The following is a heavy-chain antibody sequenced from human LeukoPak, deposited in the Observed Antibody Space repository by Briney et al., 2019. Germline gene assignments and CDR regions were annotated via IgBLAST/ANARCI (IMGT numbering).Heavy chain of an antibody. J-gene: IGHJ4*02. CDR3: ATPDSALGY. Sequence: GGSPRLSCAASGFTFSSYWMSWVRQAPGKGLEWVANIKQDGSEKYYVDSVKGRFTISRDNSKNTLYLQMNSLRAEDTAVYYCATPDSALGYWGQGTLVTVSS. V-gene: IGHV3-7*03. CDR1: GFTFSSYW. D-gene: IGHD2-15*01. CDR2: IKQDGSEK.